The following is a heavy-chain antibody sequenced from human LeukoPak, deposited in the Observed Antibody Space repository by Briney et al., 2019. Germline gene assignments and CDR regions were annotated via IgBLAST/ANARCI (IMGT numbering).Heavy chain of an antibody. Sequence: GGTLRLSCAASGFTFSSYGMTWVRQAPGKGLEWVSSISVSGGDTYSADSVKGRFTISRDNSKNTLYLQMNSLRAEDTAVYYCAKALKGNTMVRGARSSPFDYWGQGTLVTVSS. CDR3: AKALKGNTMVRGARSSPFDY. CDR1: GFTFSSYG. D-gene: IGHD3-10*01. CDR2: ISVSGGDT. J-gene: IGHJ4*02. V-gene: IGHV3-23*01.